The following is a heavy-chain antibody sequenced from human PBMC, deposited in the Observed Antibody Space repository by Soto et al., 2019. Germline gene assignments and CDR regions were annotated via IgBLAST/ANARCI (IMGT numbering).Heavy chain of an antibody. CDR2: INTGGGT. CDR1: GFSFTTSY. J-gene: IGHJ5*02. Sequence: QVQLVQSGAEVKKPGASVKISCKASGFSFTTSYMHWVRQAPGQGLEWMAIINTGGGTSYAEKFQATLTSTRDTSTNTVFMELSGLTSDDTAIYYCVRDTRGFQRWFDLWGQGTLVTVSS. V-gene: IGHV1-46*01. CDR3: VRDTRGFQRWFDL. D-gene: IGHD1-1*01.